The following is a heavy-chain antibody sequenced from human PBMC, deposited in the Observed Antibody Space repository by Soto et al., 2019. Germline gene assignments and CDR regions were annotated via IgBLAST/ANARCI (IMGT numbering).Heavy chain of an antibody. D-gene: IGHD2-2*01. J-gene: IGHJ6*02. CDR2: AFHSGRA. CDR3: ARNWLVVYGLDV. Sequence: QVQLQESGPGLVKPSGTLSLTCAVSGGSISSNNWWHWVRQPPGKGLEWIGEAFHSGRANYNPSLRSRVTISVDKSKNQVSLKLSSVDAADTAVYYCARNWLVVYGLDVWGQGTTVAVSS. CDR1: GGSISSNNW. V-gene: IGHV4-4*02.